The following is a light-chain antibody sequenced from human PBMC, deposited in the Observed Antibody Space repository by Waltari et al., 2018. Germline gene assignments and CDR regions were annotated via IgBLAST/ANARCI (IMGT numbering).Light chain of an antibody. CDR2: TAS. CDR1: QTISSY. Sequence: DIQMTQSPSSLSASVGDRATITCRASQTISSYLNWYQQKPGKAPHLLIYTASSLQSGVPSRFSGSGSGTDFTLTISSLQPEDFATYYCQQSSSTPPWTFGQGTKVEIK. V-gene: IGKV1-39*01. CDR3: QQSSSTPPWT. J-gene: IGKJ1*01.